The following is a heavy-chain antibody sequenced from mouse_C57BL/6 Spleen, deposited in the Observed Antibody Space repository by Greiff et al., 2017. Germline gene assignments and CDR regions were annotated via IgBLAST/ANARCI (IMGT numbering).Heavy chain of an antibody. J-gene: IGHJ4*01. CDR1: GYTFTSYG. CDR3: ARGGEPDVPYAMDY. Sequence: QVQLQQSGAELARPGASVKLSCKASGYTFTSYGISWVKQRTGQGLEWIGEIYPRSGNTYYNEKFKGKATLTADKSSSTAYMELRSLTSEDSAVYFCARGGEPDVPYAMDYWGQGTSVTVSS. V-gene: IGHV1-81*01. CDR2: IYPRSGNT.